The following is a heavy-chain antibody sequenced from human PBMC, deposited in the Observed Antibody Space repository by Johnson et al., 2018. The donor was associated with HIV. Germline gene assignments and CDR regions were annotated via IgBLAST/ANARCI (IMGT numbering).Heavy chain of an antibody. V-gene: IGHV3-11*04. CDR3: AKDLVVTAPGAFDI. CDR2: ISSSGSTI. CDR1: GFTFSDYY. D-gene: IGHD2-21*02. J-gene: IGHJ3*02. Sequence: QMQLVESGGGLVQPGGSLRLSCAASGFTFSDYYMSWIRQAPGKGLEWVSYISSSGSTIYYADSVKGRFTISRDNAKNSLYLQMSSLRAEDTAVYYCAKDLVVTAPGAFDIWGQGTMVTVSS.